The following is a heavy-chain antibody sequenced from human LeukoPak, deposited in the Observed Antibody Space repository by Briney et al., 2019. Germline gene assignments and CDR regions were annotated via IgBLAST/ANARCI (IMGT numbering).Heavy chain of an antibody. J-gene: IGHJ4*02. CDR1: GFTFTTYW. CDR2: INQDGSEK. CDR3: ARDFRSAGDY. V-gene: IGHV3-7*01. D-gene: IGHD1-14*01. Sequence: GGSLRLSCAASGFTFTTYWINWVRQAPGKGLEWVAVINQDGSEKYYVDSVKGRFTISRDNAKNSLYLQMNSLRAEDTAVYYRARDFRSAGDYWGQGTLVTVSS.